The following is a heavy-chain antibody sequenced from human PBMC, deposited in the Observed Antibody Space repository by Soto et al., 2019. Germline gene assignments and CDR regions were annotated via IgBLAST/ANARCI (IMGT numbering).Heavy chain of an antibody. Sequence: GGTLGLCCSVSGVCLGRYAMHWVRQAPRKGLEYVSSISSNGGSTYYADYVKGRLTTSSDNSKNTLNLQMSSLRVEDTAVYYFVPHRSTHY. CDR2: ISSNGGST. CDR3: VPHRSTHY. CDR1: GVCLGRYA. J-gene: IGHJ4*01. V-gene: IGHV3-64D*06.